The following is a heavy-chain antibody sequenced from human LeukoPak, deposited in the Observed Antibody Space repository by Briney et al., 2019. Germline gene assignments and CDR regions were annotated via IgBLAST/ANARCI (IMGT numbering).Heavy chain of an antibody. CDR1: GGTFLSHT. CDR3: ARVNLRGSNYNWFDP. Sequence: SVKVSCKTSGGTFLSHTFSWVRQAPGHGLEWIGKITPVIETAKYAQTFQGRVSISTDKDTTTVYMDLSGLRPDDTADYYCARVNLRGSNYNWFDPWGQGTRVIVSS. CDR2: ITPVIETA. D-gene: IGHD3-10*01. J-gene: IGHJ5*02. V-gene: IGHV1-69*08.